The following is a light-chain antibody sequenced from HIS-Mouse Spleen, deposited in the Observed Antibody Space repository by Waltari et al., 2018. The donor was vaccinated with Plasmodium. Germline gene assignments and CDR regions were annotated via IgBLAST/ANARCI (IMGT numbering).Light chain of an antibody. CDR1: ALPKKY. CDR3: YSTDSSGNHRV. J-gene: IGLJ3*02. V-gene: IGLV3-10*01. CDR2: EDS. Sequence: SYELTRPPSVSVSPGQTARINCSGDALPKKYAYWYQQKSGQAPVLVIYEDSKRPSGLPERFSGSSSGTMATLTISGAQVEDEADYYCYSTDSSGNHRVFGGGTKLTVL.